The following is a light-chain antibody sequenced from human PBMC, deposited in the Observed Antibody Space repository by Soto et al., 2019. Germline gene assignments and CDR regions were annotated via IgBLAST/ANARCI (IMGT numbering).Light chain of an antibody. CDR3: QQYASSSLT. Sequence: EIVLTQSPGTLSLSPGERATLSCRASQSVSSYYLAWYQQKPGQAPRLLIYGASSRATGIPDRFRGSGSGTDFTLTISRLEPEDCAVYYCQQYASSSLTFGPGTKVDIK. J-gene: IGKJ1*01. V-gene: IGKV3-20*01. CDR1: QSVSSYY. CDR2: GAS.